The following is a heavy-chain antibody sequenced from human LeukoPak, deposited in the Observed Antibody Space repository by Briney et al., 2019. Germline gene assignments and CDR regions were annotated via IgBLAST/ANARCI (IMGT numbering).Heavy chain of an antibody. Sequence: PGGSLRLSCAASGFTFSTYAMGWVRQAPGKGLEWVSSISGSGGSRYYADSVKGRFTISRDNSKNTLYLQMDSLRAEDTAVYYCAKRSIAAATFDYWGQGTLVTVSS. CDR1: GFTFSTYA. D-gene: IGHD6-13*01. V-gene: IGHV3-23*01. CDR3: AKRSIAAATFDY. CDR2: ISGSGGSR. J-gene: IGHJ4*02.